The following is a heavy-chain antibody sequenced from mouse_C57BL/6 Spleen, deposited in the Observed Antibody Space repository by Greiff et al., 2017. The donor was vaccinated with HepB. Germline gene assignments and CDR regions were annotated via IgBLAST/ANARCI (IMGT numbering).Heavy chain of an antibody. CDR1: GYAFSSSW. CDR2: IYPGDGDT. D-gene: IGHD3-1*01. J-gene: IGHJ4*01. V-gene: IGHV1-82*01. CDR3: ARKGASAMDY. Sequence: KQSGPELVKPGASVKISCKASGYAFSSSWMNWVKQRPGKGLEWIGRIYPGDGDTNYNGKFKGKATLTADKSSSTAYMQPSSLTSEDSAVYFCARKGASAMDYWGQGTSVTVSS.